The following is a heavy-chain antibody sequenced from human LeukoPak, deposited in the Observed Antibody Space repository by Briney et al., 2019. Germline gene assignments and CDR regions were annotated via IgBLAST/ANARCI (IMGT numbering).Heavy chain of an antibody. J-gene: IGHJ4*02. CDR1: GFTFSSYA. D-gene: IGHD2-15*01. Sequence: GGSLRLSCAASGFTFSSYAMSWVRQAPGKGLEWVSAISGSGGSTYYADSVKGRFTISRDNSNNTLYLQMNSLRAEDTAVYYCAKGAHIVVVVAATGSDYWGQGTLITVSS. V-gene: IGHV3-23*01. CDR2: ISGSGGST. CDR3: AKGAHIVVVVAATGSDY.